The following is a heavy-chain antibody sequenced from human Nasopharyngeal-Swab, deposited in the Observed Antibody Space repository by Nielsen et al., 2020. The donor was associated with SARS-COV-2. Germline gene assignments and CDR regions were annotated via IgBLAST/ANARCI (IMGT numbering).Heavy chain of an antibody. V-gene: IGHV3-9*01. CDR2: ISRNSGSI. J-gene: IGHJ4*02. Sequence: SLKISCAASGFTFDDYAMHWVRQAPGKGLEWVSGISRNSGSIGYADSVKGRFTISRDNAKNSLYLQMNSLRAEDTALYYCAKDIEDGYCSGGSCYSFDYWGQGTLVTVSS. CDR1: GFTFDDYA. CDR3: AKDIEDGYCSGGSCYSFDY. D-gene: IGHD2-15*01.